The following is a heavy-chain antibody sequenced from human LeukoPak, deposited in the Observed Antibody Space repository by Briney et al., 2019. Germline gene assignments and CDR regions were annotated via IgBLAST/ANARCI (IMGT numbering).Heavy chain of an antibody. CDR1: GFTFSYYG. CDR3: ARDPATVTSCFDC. J-gene: IGHJ4*02. V-gene: IGHV3-33*01. Sequence: GGSLRLSCAASGFTFSYYGMQWVRQAPGKGLEWVAVIWYDGSKTYYVDSVKGRFSISRDNSKNTLYLQMSSLKVEDTAIYYCARDPATVTSCFDCWGQGTLVTVSS. CDR2: IWYDGSKT. D-gene: IGHD4-17*01.